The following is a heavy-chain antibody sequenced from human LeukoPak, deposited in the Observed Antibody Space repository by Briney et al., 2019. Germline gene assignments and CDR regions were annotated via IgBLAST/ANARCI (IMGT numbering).Heavy chain of an antibody. Sequence: SSVKVSCKASGGTFSSYAISWVRQAPGQGLEWMGRIIPILGIANYAQKFQGRVTITADKSTSTAYMELSSLRSEDTAVYYCARLNELYDSSVDYWGQGTLDTVSS. J-gene: IGHJ4*02. CDR3: ARLNELYDSSVDY. CDR2: IIPILGIA. CDR1: GGTFSSYA. D-gene: IGHD3-22*01. V-gene: IGHV1-69*04.